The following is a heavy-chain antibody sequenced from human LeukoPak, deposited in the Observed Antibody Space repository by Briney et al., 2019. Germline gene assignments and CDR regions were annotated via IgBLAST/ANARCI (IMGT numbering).Heavy chain of an antibody. CDR2: INPNSGGT. J-gene: IGHJ3*02. Sequence: ASVKVSCKASGYTFTGYYMHWVRQAPGQGLEWMGWINPNSGGTNYAQKFQGRVTMTRDTSISTAYMELSRLRSDDTAVYYCAREVIRNDEGAFDIWGQGTMVTVSS. V-gene: IGHV1-2*02. D-gene: IGHD1-1*01. CDR3: AREVIRNDEGAFDI. CDR1: GYTFTGYY.